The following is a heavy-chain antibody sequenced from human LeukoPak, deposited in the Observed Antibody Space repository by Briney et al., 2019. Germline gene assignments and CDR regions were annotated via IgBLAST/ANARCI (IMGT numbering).Heavy chain of an antibody. D-gene: IGHD5-18*01. CDR2: INHSGST. V-gene: IGHV4-34*01. J-gene: IGHJ4*02. CDR3: AREGEYSYGYGDY. CDR1: GGSFSGYY. Sequence: PSETLSLTCAVYGGSFSGYYWSWIRQPPGKGLEWMGEINHSGSTNYNPSLKSRVTISVDTSKNQFSLKLSSVTAADTAVYYCAREGEYSYGYGDYWGQGTLVTVSS.